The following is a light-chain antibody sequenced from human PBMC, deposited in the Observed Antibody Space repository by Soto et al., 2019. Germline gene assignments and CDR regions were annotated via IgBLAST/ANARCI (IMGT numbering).Light chain of an antibody. J-gene: IGKJ5*01. V-gene: IGKV3-15*01. CDR1: QSISSN. CDR3: QQFNNYPT. CDR2: GPS. Sequence: ILMTQSPATLSVSPVERSTLSCRASQSISSNLAWYQQKPGQAPRLLIYGPSTRATGIPARFSGSGSGTEFTLTISSLQPEDFATYYCQQFNNYPTLGQGTRLEIK.